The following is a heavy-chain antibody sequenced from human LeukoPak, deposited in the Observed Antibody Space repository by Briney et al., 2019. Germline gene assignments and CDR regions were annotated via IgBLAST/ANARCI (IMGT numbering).Heavy chain of an antibody. V-gene: IGHV3-74*01. D-gene: IGHD3-3*01. CDR2: IDTDGSST. CDR3: ARGFTVFGVVNDGFDI. CDR1: GFTFSSYW. J-gene: IGHJ3*02. Sequence: GGSLRLSCAASGFTFSSYWMNWVRQAPGKGLVWDSRIDTDGSSTTYADSVKGRFTISRDNAKNTLYLQMNSLRAEDTAVYYCARGFTVFGVVNDGFDIWGQRTKVTVSS.